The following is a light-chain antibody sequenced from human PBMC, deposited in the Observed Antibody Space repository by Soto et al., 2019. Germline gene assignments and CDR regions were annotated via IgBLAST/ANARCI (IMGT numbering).Light chain of an antibody. J-gene: IGKJ3*01. CDR2: DAS. Sequence: EIVLTQSLATLSLSPGERATLSCRASQSVSSYLAWYQQKPGQAPRLLIYDASNRATGIPARFTGSGSGTDFTLTISSLEPEDFAVYYCQQRSNWPAFTFGPGTKVDIK. CDR3: QQRSNWPAFT. CDR1: QSVSSY. V-gene: IGKV3-11*01.